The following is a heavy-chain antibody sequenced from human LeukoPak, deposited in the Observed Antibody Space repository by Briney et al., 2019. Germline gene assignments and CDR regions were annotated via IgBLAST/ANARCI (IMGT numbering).Heavy chain of an antibody. D-gene: IGHD5-18*01. V-gene: IGHV4-59*11. CDR2: FYHSGTT. CDR3: ARGRRGYGYVDY. CDR1: GGSISNHD. J-gene: IGHJ4*02. Sequence: SETLSLTCTVSGGSISNHDWSWIRQSPGKGLEWIGYFYHSGTTNYNPSLKSRVTTSADTSKSQFSLKLSSVTAADTAVYYCARGRRGYGYVDYWGQGIMVTVSS.